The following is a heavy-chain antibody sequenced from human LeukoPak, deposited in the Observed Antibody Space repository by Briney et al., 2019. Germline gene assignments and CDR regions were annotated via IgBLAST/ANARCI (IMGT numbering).Heavy chain of an antibody. V-gene: IGHV3-48*01. CDR2: ISSSSTI. J-gene: IGHJ4*02. CDR3: ARELLWFGELRAFDY. Sequence: PGGSLRLSCAASGFTFSSYSMNWVRQAPGKGLEWVSYISSSSTIYYADSVKGRFTISRDNAKNSLYLQMNSLRAEDTAVYYCARELLWFGELRAFDYWGQGTLVTVSS. CDR1: GFTFSSYS. D-gene: IGHD3-10*01.